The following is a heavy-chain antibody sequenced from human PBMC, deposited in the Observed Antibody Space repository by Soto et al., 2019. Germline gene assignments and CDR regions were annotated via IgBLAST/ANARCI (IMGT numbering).Heavy chain of an antibody. CDR1: GFTFSSYE. CDR3: ARIVGAALDDY. J-gene: IGHJ4*02. CDR2: ISSSGSTI. D-gene: IGHD1-26*01. Sequence: GSLRPPCAASGFTFSSYEMNGVRQAPGKGLEWVSYISSSGSTIYYSHSVKGRFTTSRDNAKNSLYLQMNSLRAEDTAAYYCARIVGAALDDYWGQGTLVTVSS. V-gene: IGHV3-48*03.